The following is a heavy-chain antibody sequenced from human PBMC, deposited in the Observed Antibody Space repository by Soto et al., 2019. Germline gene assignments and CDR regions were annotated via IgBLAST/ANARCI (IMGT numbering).Heavy chain of an antibody. J-gene: IGHJ4*02. CDR1: GFTFSSYA. CDR3: AKGRYYYNRGGRRYLAS. V-gene: IGHV3-23*01. D-gene: IGHD3-22*01. Sequence: PRGSLRLSCAASGFTFSSYAMSWVRQAPGKGLEWVSAISGSGGSTYYADSVKGRFTISRDNSKNTLYLQMNSLRAEDTAVYYCAKGRYYYNRGGRRYLASGGKGTLVPVSS. CDR2: ISGSGGST.